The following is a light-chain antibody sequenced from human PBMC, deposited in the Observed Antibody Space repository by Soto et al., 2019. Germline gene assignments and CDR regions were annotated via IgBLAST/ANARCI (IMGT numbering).Light chain of an antibody. J-gene: IGKJ5*01. V-gene: IGKV3-11*01. CDR2: DAS. Sequence: EIVLTQSPATLSLSPGERATLSCRASQSVSNYLGWYQQKPGQAPRLLIYDASSRATGIPARFSGSGSGTDFTLTISSLDTEDFAIYYCQQRSNWSLTFGQGTRLEIK. CDR3: QQRSNWSLT. CDR1: QSVSNY.